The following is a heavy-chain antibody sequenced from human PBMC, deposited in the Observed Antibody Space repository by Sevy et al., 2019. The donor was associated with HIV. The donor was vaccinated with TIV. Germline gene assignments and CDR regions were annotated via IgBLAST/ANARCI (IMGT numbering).Heavy chain of an antibody. J-gene: IGHJ4*02. Sequence: GGSLRLSCAASGFTFSSYAMHWVRQAPGKGLEWVAVISYDGSNKYYADSVKGRFTISRDNSKNTLYLQMNSLRAEDTAVYYCARSFFGIADEIDYWGQGTLVTVSS. CDR2: ISYDGSNK. CDR3: ARSFFGIADEIDY. CDR1: GFTFSSYA. V-gene: IGHV3-30*04. D-gene: IGHD6-13*01.